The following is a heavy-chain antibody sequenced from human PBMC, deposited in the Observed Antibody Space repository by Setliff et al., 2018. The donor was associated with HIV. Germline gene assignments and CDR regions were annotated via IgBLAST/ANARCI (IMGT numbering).Heavy chain of an antibody. J-gene: IGHJ3*02. D-gene: IGHD3-10*01. CDR1: GYSISSDYC. CDR2: IDWDDDK. V-gene: IGHV2-70*12. CDR3: AHSVGSGSYYNPDAFDI. Sequence: TLSLTCGVSGYSISSDYCWGWIRQPPGKALEWLARIDWDDDKYYSTSLKTRLTISKDTSKNQVVLTMTNMDPVDTAIYYCAHSVGSGSYYNPDAFDIWGQGTMVTVSS.